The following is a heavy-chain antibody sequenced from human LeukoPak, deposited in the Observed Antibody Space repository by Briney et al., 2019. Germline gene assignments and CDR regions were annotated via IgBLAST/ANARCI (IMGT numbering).Heavy chain of an antibody. CDR3: ACFYSTLGY. J-gene: IGHJ4*02. CDR2: IYCSGST. CDR1: GGSISSSSYY. V-gene: IGHV4-39*01. Sequence: SETLSLTCTVSGGSISSSSYYWGWIRQPPGKGLEWIGSIYCSGSTYYNPSLKSRVTISVDTSKNQFSLKLSSVTAADTAVYYCACFYSTLGYWGQGTLVTVSS. D-gene: IGHD6-13*01.